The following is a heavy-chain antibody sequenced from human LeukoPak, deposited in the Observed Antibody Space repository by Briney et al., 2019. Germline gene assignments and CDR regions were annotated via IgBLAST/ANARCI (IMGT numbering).Heavy chain of an antibody. Sequence: GGSLRLSCAASGFTVSSYAMSWVRQAPGKGLEWVSAISGSGGSTYYADSVKGRFTISRDNSKNTLYLQMNSLRAEDTAVYYCAKDIAARPNYYYGMDVWGQGTTVTVSS. D-gene: IGHD6-6*01. CDR1: GFTVSSYA. CDR2: ISGSGGST. V-gene: IGHV3-23*01. J-gene: IGHJ6*02. CDR3: AKDIAARPNYYYGMDV.